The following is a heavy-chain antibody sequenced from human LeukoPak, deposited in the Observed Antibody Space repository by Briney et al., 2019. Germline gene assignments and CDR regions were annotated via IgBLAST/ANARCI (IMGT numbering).Heavy chain of an antibody. J-gene: IGHJ4*02. CDR1: GYTFTGYY. CDR3: AREDLSITIFGVVPEADY. V-gene: IGHV1-2*02. Sequence: ASVTVSCTASGYTFTGYYMHWVRQAPGQGLEWMGWINPNSGGTNYAQKFQGRVTMTRDTSISTAYMELSRLRSDDTAVYYCAREDLSITIFGVVPEADYWGQGTLVTVSS. CDR2: INPNSGGT. D-gene: IGHD3-3*01.